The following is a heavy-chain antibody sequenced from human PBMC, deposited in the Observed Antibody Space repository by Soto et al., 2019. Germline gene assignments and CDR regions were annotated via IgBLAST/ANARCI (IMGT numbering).Heavy chain of an antibody. CDR1: GFTFSSYS. Sequence: EVQLVESGGGLVKPGGSLRLSCAASGFTFSSYSMNWVRQAPGKGLEWVSSISSSSSYIYYADSVKGRFTIFRDNAKNSLYPEMNSLRAGDTAVHYCARDQPGYSYGYGLGYWGQGTLVTVSS. V-gene: IGHV3-21*01. D-gene: IGHD5-18*01. CDR3: ARDQPGYSYGYGLGY. CDR2: ISSSSSYI. J-gene: IGHJ4*02.